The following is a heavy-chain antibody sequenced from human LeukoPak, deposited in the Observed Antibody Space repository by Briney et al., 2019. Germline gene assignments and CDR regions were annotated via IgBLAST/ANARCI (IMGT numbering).Heavy chain of an antibody. J-gene: IGHJ5*02. CDR1: GDTFATYW. CDR2: IYPGDSRT. V-gene: IGHV5-51*01. D-gene: IGHD2-2*01. CDR3: ACREFTSPWSDP. Sequence: GESLKISCNGSGDTFATYWIGWVRQVPGKGLEWMGVIYPGDSRTRYNPSFQGQVTISADKSISTAYLHWRSLKASDTAMYYCACREFTSPWSDPWGQGTLVTVSS.